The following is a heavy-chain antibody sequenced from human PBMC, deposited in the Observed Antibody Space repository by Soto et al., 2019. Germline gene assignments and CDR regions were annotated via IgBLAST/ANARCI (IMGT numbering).Heavy chain of an antibody. J-gene: IGHJ4*02. CDR1: GGSVSNDAYY. D-gene: IGHD1-26*01. V-gene: IGHV4-61*08. Sequence: QVQLQESGPGLVKPSETLSLTCIVSGGSVSNDAYYWSWIRPPPGKGLEWIGYIYHSGSTYYNPSLTSRVTISADTSANQFSLKVSSVTAADTAVSYCARLGIGWDFPFDYLGQGTLFNVSS. CDR3: ARLGIGWDFPFDY. CDR2: IYHSGST.